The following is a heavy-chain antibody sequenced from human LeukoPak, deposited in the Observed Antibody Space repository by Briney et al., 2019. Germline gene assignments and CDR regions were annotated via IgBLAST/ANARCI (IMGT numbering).Heavy chain of an antibody. V-gene: IGHV4-34*01. CDR3: ARESELGNNWFDP. CDR2: INHSGST. D-gene: IGHD7-27*01. J-gene: IGHJ5*02. CDR1: GGSFSGYY. Sequence: SETLSLTCAVYGGSFSGYYWSWSRQPPGKGLEWIGEINHSGSTNYNPSLKSRVTISVDRSKNQFSLKLSSVTAADTAVYYCARESELGNNWFDPWGQGTLVTVSS.